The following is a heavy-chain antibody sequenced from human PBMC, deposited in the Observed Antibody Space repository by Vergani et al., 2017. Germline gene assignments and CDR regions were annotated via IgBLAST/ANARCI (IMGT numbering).Heavy chain of an antibody. CDR2: ISGNNDDV. CDR1: GFTFSHYS. D-gene: IGHD3-9*01. Sequence: EVQMVESGGGLVKPGGSLRLSCAASGFTFSHYSMNWVRQAPGKGLEWVSSISGNNDDVYYADSVKGRFTISRDNAKNSLYLDMSSLRAEDTAVYYCAREFHPHFDWVGWFDPWGQGTLVTVSS. J-gene: IGHJ5*02. V-gene: IGHV3-21*01. CDR3: AREFHPHFDWVGWFDP.